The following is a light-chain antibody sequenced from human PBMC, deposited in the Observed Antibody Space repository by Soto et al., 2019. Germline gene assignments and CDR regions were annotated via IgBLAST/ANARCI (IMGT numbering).Light chain of an antibody. Sequence: DIVMTQSPLSLPVTPGEPASISCRSNQSLRHNNGYNYVDWYMQKPGQSPQLLIYLGSNRASGVPDRFSGSGSDTYFTLEISRVEADDVGVYYCMQPLENFRTFGQGTKVDIK. V-gene: IGKV2-28*01. J-gene: IGKJ1*01. CDR2: LGS. CDR3: MQPLENFRT. CDR1: QSLRHNNGYNY.